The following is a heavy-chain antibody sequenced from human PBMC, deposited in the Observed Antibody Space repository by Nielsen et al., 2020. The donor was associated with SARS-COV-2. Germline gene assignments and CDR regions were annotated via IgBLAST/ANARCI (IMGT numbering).Heavy chain of an antibody. D-gene: IGHD4-11*01. Sequence: GGSLRLSCESSGFTFSSHSMTWVRQGPGKGLEYISTISDTSSYIYYADSVKGRFTISRDNAKNSLYLQMNSLRAEDTAVYYCARDSETTVLDYWGQGTLVTVSS. CDR3: ARDSETTVLDY. V-gene: IGHV3-21*01. J-gene: IGHJ4*02. CDR1: GFTFSSHS. CDR2: ISDTSSYI.